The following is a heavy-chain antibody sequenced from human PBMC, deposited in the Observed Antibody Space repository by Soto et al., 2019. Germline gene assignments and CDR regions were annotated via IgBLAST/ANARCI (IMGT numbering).Heavy chain of an antibody. CDR1: GGSFSGYY. J-gene: IGHJ5*02. V-gene: IGHV4-34*01. CDR2: INHSGST. CDR3: ARGPTTFFWFDP. Sequence: SETLSLTCAVYGGSFSGYYWSWIRQPPGKGLEWIGEINHSGSTNYNPSLKSRVTISVDTSKNQFSLKLSSVTAADTAVYYCARGPTTFFWFDPWGQGTLVTVSS. D-gene: IGHD3-16*01.